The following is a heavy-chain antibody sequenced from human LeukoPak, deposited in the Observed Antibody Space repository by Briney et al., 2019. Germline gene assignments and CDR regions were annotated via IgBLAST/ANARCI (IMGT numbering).Heavy chain of an antibody. V-gene: IGHV3-7*03. D-gene: IGHD6-13*01. CDR1: GFTFSSYA. Sequence: TGGSLRLSCAASGFTFSSYAMSWVRQAPGKGLEWVANIKEGGSEKYFVGSVKGRFTISRDNAENSLYLEMNSLRAEDTAVYYCARGQQLSYWGQGTLVTVSS. CDR2: IKEGGSEK. J-gene: IGHJ4*02. CDR3: ARGQQLSY.